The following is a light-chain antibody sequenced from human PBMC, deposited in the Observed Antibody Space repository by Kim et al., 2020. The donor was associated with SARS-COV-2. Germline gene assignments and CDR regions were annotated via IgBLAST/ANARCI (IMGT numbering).Light chain of an antibody. J-gene: IGLJ3*02. CDR1: SSDVGGYNY. CDR3: SSYTSSSTRV. Sequence: GQSITISCTGTSSDVGGYNYVSWYQQHPGKAPKLMIYDVSNRPSGVSNRFSGSKSGNTASLTISGLQAEDEADYYCSSYTSSSTRVFGGWTQLTVL. CDR2: DVS. V-gene: IGLV2-14*03.